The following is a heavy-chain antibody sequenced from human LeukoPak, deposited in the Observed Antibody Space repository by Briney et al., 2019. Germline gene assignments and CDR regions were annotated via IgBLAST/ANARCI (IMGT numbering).Heavy chain of an antibody. CDR3: ASLPPMVRGKTTSEHYFDY. CDR1: GYTFTGYY. V-gene: IGHV1-2*02. Sequence: GASVKVSCKASGYTFTGYYMHWVRQAPGQGLEWMGWINPNSGGTNYAQKFQGRVTMTRDTSISTAYMELSRLRSDDTAVYYCASLPPMVRGKTTSEHYFDYWGQGTLVTVSS. J-gene: IGHJ4*02. D-gene: IGHD3-10*01. CDR2: INPNSGGT.